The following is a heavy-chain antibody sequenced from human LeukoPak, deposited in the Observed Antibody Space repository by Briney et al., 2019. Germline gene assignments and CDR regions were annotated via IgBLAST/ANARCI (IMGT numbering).Heavy chain of an antibody. D-gene: IGHD6-6*01. V-gene: IGHV3-66*02. J-gene: IGHJ4*02. Sequence: PGGPLRLSCAASGVTSNYMTWVRQAPGKGLEWVSVIYNGGTTYYADSVKGRFTISRDNSKSTLFVYLQMNSLRTDDTALYYCAGGGEAARSLAYWGQGALVTVSS. CDR3: AGGGEAARSLAY. CDR2: IYNGGTT. CDR1: GVTSNY.